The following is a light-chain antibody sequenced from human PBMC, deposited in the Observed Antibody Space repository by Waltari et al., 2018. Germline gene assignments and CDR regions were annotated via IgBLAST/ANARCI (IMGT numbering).Light chain of an antibody. Sequence: QSVLTQPPSVSAAPGQKVTISFSGTSSHLGNTFVSWYQQFPGPAPHLLIYDNNMRPSGIPDRFSGSKSGTSATLGITGLQSGDEADYHCGTWDSSLSAVVFGGGTKLTVL. V-gene: IGLV1-51*01. CDR2: DNN. J-gene: IGLJ3*02. CDR3: GTWDSSLSAVV. CDR1: SSHLGNTF.